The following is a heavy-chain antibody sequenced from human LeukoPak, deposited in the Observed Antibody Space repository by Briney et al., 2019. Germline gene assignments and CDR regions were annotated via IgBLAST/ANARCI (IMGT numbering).Heavy chain of an antibody. Sequence: GGSLRLSCAASGFTFSSHDMYWVRQTGKRLEWVAASDSTGDTYYLDSVKGRFTISRETVKNSLSLQMNSLRVRDTGVYYCARGKTGDDYVVFDYWGQGVLVTVSS. CDR3: ARGKTGDDYVVFDY. CDR1: GFTFSSHD. J-gene: IGHJ4*02. V-gene: IGHV3-13*01. CDR2: SDSTGDT. D-gene: IGHD3-10*02.